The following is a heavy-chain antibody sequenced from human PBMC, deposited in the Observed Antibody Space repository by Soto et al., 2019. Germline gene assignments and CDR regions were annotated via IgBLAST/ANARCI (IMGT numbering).Heavy chain of an antibody. CDR2: VIPALGTP. D-gene: IGHD6-6*01. Sequence: QVQLVQSGAEVKKPGSSVKLSCKASGGSFSSYAISWVRQAPGLGLEYMGGVIPALGTPNYAQKFQGRVTISADASTSTAYMELNSLTSDDTAVYYCARDWGAARREYFFRFWGQGTLVTVSS. CDR3: ARDWGAARREYFFRF. CDR1: GGSFSSYA. V-gene: IGHV1-69*12. J-gene: IGHJ4*02.